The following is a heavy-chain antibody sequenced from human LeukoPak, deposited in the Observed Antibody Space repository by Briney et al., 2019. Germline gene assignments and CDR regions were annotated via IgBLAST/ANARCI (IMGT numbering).Heavy chain of an antibody. CDR3: AREQGIAAAGTIWFDP. Sequence: GGSLRLSCAASGFTFDDYGMSWIRQAPGKGLEWVSYISSSGSTIYCADSVKGRFTISRDNAKNSLYLQMNSLRAEDTAVYYCAREQGIAAAGTIWFDPWDQGTLVTVSS. V-gene: IGHV3-11*04. J-gene: IGHJ5*02. CDR2: ISSSGSTI. CDR1: GFTFDDYG. D-gene: IGHD6-13*01.